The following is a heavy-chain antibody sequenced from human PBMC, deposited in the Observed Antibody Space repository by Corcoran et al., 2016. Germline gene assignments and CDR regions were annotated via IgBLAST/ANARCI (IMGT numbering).Heavy chain of an antibody. CDR2: INPKNADT. CDR3: SRDHYNNRRGAFDI. Sequence: QVQLLQSGAEVQKPGASVKVSCKASGYTFTGPYIHWVRQAPGQGLEWMGWINPKNADTDYAQKFYGMAYLARDTSISTVEMQLGRLTFDGTAVCYCSRDHYNNRRGAFDIWGQGTMVTVGS. D-gene: IGHD3-22*01. V-gene: IGHV1-2*02. CDR1: GYTFTGPY. J-gene: IGHJ3*02.